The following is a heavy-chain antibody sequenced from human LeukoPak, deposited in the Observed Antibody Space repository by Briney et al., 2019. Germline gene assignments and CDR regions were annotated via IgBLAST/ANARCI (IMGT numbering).Heavy chain of an antibody. CDR3: ARAKQWLADY. J-gene: IGHJ4*02. CDR1: GFTFSSYA. V-gene: IGHV3-30*14. Sequence: GGSLRLSCAASGFTFSSYAMHWVRQAPGKGLEWVAVISYDGSNKYYADSVKGRFTISRDNSKNTLYLQMNSLRAEDTAVYYCARAKQWLADYWGQGTLVTVSS. D-gene: IGHD6-19*01. CDR2: ISYDGSNK.